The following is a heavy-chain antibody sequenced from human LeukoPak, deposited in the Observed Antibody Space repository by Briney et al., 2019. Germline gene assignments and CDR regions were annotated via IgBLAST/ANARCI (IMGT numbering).Heavy chain of an antibody. CDR2: INPNSGGT. J-gene: IGHJ4*02. CDR1: GYTFTGYY. CDR3: ARDLYGSGSLDY. D-gene: IGHD3-10*01. Sequence: ASVKVSCKASGYTFTGYYMHWVRQDPGQGLEWLGWINPNSGGTNYAQKFQGRVTMTRDTSISTAYMELSRLRSDDTAVYYCARDLYGSGSLDYWGQGTLVTVSS. V-gene: IGHV1-2*02.